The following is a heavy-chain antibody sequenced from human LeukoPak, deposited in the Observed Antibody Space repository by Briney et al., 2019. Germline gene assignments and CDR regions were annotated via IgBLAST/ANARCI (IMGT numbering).Heavy chain of an antibody. V-gene: IGHV4-39*01. Sequence: SETLSLTCTVSGGSISISSSYWGWIRQPPGKQLEWIGSIYYSGSAYYNPTLKSRVTISVDTSENQFSLRLTSVTATDTAVYYCARHLSLSSDFDYWGQGTLVTVSS. D-gene: IGHD6-6*01. CDR3: ARHLSLSSDFDY. J-gene: IGHJ4*02. CDR1: GGSISISSSY. CDR2: IYYSGSA.